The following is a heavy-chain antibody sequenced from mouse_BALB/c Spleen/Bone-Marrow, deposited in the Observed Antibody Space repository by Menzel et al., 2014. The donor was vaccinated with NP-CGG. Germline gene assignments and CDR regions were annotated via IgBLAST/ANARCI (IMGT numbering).Heavy chain of an antibody. V-gene: IGHV5-6-3*01. Sequence: EVKLMESGGGLVQPGGSLKLSCAASGFTFSSYGMSWVRQTPDKRLELVATINSNGGSTYYPDSVKGRFTISRDNAKNTLYLQMSSLKSEDTAMYYCARGYYGSSDYWGQGTTLTVSS. CDR2: INSNGGST. CDR3: ARGYYGSSDY. CDR1: GFTFSSYG. D-gene: IGHD1-1*01. J-gene: IGHJ2*01.